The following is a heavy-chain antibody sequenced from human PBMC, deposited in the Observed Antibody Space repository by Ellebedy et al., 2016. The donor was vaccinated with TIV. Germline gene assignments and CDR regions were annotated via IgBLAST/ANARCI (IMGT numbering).Heavy chain of an antibody. Sequence: SQTLSLTXXISGDSVSSNSAAWNWIRQSPSRGLEWLGRTYYRSKWYNDYAVSVKSRITINPDTSKNQFSLQLNSVTPEDTAVYYCARDIDVVVPAATGGAFDIWGQGTMVTVSS. CDR1: GDSVSSNSAA. V-gene: IGHV6-1*01. J-gene: IGHJ3*02. CDR3: ARDIDVVVPAATGGAFDI. D-gene: IGHD2-2*01. CDR2: TYYRSKWYN.